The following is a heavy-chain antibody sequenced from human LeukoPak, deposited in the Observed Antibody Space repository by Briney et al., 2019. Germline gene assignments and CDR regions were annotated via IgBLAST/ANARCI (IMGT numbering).Heavy chain of an antibody. D-gene: IGHD3-10*01. CDR2: ISAYNGNT. CDR1: VYTFTSYG. Sequence: GASVTVSFKSSVYTFTSYGISWVRQAPGQGREGMGWISAYNGNTNYAQKLQGRVTMTTDTSTSTAYMELRSLRSDDTAVYYCAREYYYGSGSSDYWGQGTLVTVSS. CDR3: AREYYYGSGSSDY. J-gene: IGHJ4*02. V-gene: IGHV1-18*01.